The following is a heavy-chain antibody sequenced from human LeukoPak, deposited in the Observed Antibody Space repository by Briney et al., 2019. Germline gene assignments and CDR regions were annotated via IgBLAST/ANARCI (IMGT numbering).Heavy chain of an antibody. V-gene: IGHV3-48*04. Sequence: GGSLRLSCVGSGFNFGFRDYSIHWVRQAPEKGLEWVSYISSSSSTIYYADSVKGPFTIARDNAKNSLYLLMNSLRAEDTAVYYCATPQWRFVYWGQRTLVTASS. CDR2: ISSSSSTI. CDR3: ATPQWRFVY. D-gene: IGHD6-19*01. CDR1: GFNFGFRDYS. J-gene: IGHJ4*02.